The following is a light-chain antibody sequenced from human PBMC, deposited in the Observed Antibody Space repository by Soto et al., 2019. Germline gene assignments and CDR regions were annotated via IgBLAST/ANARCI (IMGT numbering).Light chain of an antibody. Sequence: DIQMTQSPSSLSASVGDRVTITCQASQDITKYLNWYQQKPGKDPNILIYDVSKLETGFPSRFSGGGSGTDFTFTISSLQPEVISTYYCQQYDKLPLSFGQGTKLEIK. CDR1: QDITKY. CDR3: QQYDKLPLS. V-gene: IGKV1-33*01. CDR2: DVS. J-gene: IGKJ2*01.